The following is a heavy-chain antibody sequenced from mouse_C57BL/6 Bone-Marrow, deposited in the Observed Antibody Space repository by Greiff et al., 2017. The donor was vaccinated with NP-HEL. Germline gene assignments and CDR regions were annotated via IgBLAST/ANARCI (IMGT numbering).Heavy chain of an antibody. J-gene: IGHJ3*01. CDR2: IYPGDGDN. V-gene: IGHV1-80*01. CDR3: ARGAY. Sequence: VKLQQSGAELVKPGASVKISCKASGYEFSNYWMNWVKQRPGKGLEWIGQIYPGDGDNNSNGKFKDKATLTADKSYSTAYMQLSRLTSEDSAVYFCARGAYWGQGTLVTVSA. CDR1: GYEFSNYW.